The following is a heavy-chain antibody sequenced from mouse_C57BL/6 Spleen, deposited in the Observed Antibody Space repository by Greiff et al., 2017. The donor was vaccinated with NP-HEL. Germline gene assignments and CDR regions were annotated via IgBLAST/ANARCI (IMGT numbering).Heavy chain of an antibody. V-gene: IGHV7-3*01. CDR3: ASSSYGYFDY. J-gene: IGHJ2*01. CDR1: GFTFTGYY. CDR2: IRNKADGYTT. D-gene: IGHD2-10*01. Sequence: EVQRVESGGGLVQPGGSLSLSCAASGFTFTGYYMSWVRQPPGKALEWLGFIRNKADGYTTEYNASVKGRFTISRDNSQSILYLQMNALRAEDSATYDCASSSYGYFDYWGQGTTLTVSS.